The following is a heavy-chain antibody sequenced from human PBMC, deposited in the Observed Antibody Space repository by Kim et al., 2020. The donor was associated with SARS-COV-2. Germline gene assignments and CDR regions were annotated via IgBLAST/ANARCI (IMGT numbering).Heavy chain of an antibody. CDR1: GYTFTDYA. Sequence: ASVKVSCKASGYTFTDYAMNWVRQAPGQGLEWMGWINNIGNPTYAQGFTGRFVFSLDYSVSTAYLQISSLTAEDTAVYYCGPGGMDVWGQGTTVTV. J-gene: IGHJ6*02. CDR2: INNIGNP. CDR3: GPGGMDV. V-gene: IGHV7-4-1*02.